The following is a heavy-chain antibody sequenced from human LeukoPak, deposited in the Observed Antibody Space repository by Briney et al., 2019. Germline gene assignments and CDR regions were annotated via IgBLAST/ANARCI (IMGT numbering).Heavy chain of an antibody. CDR1: GFTFSRYW. CDR3: GGSSWKTVDY. D-gene: IGHD6-13*01. CDR2: IKEDGSEK. V-gene: IGHV3-7*01. J-gene: IGHJ4*02. Sequence: GGSLRLSCAASGFTFSRYWMSWDRQAPGKGLEWVANIKEDGSEKYYVDSVRGRFTISRDNAKNSLYLQMNSLRAEDTAVYYCGGSSWKTVDYGGQGPLVTVSS.